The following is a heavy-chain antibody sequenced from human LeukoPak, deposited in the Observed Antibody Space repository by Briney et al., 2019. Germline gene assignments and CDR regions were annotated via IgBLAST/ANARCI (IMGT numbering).Heavy chain of an antibody. Sequence: SETLSLTCSVSGVSINSTSYYWDWIRQPPGKGLEWIGNIYYSGSTYYNPSLKSRVTISVDTSKNQFSLKLSSVTAADTAVYYCAKGTPMDCSSTSCYSAFDIWGQGTMVTVSS. CDR2: IYYSGST. V-gene: IGHV4-39*07. CDR1: GVSINSTSYY. J-gene: IGHJ3*02. CDR3: AKGTPMDCSSTSCYSAFDI. D-gene: IGHD2-2*02.